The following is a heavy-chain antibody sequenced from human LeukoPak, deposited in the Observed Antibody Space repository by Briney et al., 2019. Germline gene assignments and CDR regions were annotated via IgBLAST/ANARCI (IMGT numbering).Heavy chain of an antibody. CDR3: AKCVGSEKGSVDY. Sequence: GGSLRLSCAASGFTFDDYAMHWVRQAPGKGLEWVSLISGDGGSTHHADSVKGRFTIARDNSRNSLYLQMNSLRTEDTALYYCAKCVGSEKGSVDYWGQGTLVTVSS. CDR2: ISGDGGST. J-gene: IGHJ4*02. CDR1: GFTFDDYA. V-gene: IGHV3-43*02. D-gene: IGHD2-8*01.